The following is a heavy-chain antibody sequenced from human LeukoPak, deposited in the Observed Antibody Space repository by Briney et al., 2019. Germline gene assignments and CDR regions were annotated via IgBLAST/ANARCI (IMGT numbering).Heavy chain of an antibody. D-gene: IGHD4-23*01. CDR1: GFTFSSYA. CDR3: AKAKVDGGTAEY. V-gene: IGHV3-23*01. J-gene: IGHJ4*02. Sequence: GGSLRLSCAASGFTFSSYAMSWVRQAPGKGLEWVSAISGSGDRMFYADSVKGRFTISRDNSKNTLYLQMNSLGAEDTALYYRAKAKVDGGTAEYWGQGTLVTVSS. CDR2: ISGSGDRM.